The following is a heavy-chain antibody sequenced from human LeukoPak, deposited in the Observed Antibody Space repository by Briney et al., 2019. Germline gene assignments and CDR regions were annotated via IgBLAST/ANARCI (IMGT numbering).Heavy chain of an antibody. CDR3: ARANIVVVPAAFRPHDYYYYMDV. D-gene: IGHD2-2*01. CDR2: INPNSGGT. V-gene: IGHV1-2*02. J-gene: IGHJ6*03. CDR1: GYTFTGYY. Sequence: ASVKVSCKASGYTFTGYYMHWVRQAPGQGLEWMGWINPNSGGTNYAQKFQGRVTMTRNTSISTAYMELSSLRSEDTAVYYCARANIVVVPAAFRPHDYYYYMDVWGKGTTVTVSS.